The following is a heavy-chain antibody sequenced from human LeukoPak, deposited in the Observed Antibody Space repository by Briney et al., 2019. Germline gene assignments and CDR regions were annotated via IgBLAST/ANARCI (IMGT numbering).Heavy chain of an antibody. J-gene: IGHJ4*03. CDR1: GFTFSNYG. CDR3: AKGVDYCSGGSCPADY. CDR2: ISYDGNNK. V-gene: IGHV3-30*18. Sequence: PGGSLRLSCAASGFTFSNYGIHWVRQAPGKGLEWVAVISYDGNNKYYADSVKGRFTISRDNSKNTLFLQMNSLRAEDTAVYYCAKGVDYCSGGSCPADYWGQGTTVTVSS. D-gene: IGHD2-15*01.